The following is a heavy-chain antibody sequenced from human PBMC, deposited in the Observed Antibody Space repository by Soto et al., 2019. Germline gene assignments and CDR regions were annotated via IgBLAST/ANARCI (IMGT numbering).Heavy chain of an antibody. J-gene: IGHJ6*02. D-gene: IGHD6-13*01. V-gene: IGHV3-11*01. Sequence: GGSLRLSCAASGFTFSDSYMRWIRQAPGKGLEWISYITVSGNTVYYADSLKGRFTISRDNAKNSLYLQMNSLKTEDTAVYYCTRQSRWAAAYYYYGMDVWGQGTTVTVSS. CDR1: GFTFSDSY. CDR2: ITVSGNTV. CDR3: TRQSRWAAAYYYYGMDV.